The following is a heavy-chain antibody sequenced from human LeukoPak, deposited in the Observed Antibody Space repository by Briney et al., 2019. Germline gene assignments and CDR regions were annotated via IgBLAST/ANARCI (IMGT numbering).Heavy chain of an antibody. CDR3: ARAGANGIEAAGSLRY. Sequence: PSETLCLTCTVSGGSFSTYYWSWIRLPPGKGLAWIGYVYYTGTTNYSPSLQSRVTISVDTSKTQFSLKLSSVTAADTAMYYCARAGANGIEAAGSLRYWGQGTLVTVSS. CDR1: GGSFSTYY. J-gene: IGHJ4*02. D-gene: IGHD6-13*01. V-gene: IGHV4-59*12. CDR2: VYYTGTT.